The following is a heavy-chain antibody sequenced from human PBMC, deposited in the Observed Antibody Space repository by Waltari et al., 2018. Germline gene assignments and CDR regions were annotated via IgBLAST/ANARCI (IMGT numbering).Heavy chain of an antibody. J-gene: IGHJ4*02. CDR1: GYTFTRYA. CDR2: INAGNGNT. D-gene: IGHD6-13*01. V-gene: IGHV1-3*01. Sequence: QVQLVQSGAEVKKPGASVKVSCRASGYTFTRYALHWLHQAPGQRLEWMGWINAGNGNTKYSQKFQGRVTITRDTSASTAYMELSILRSEDTAVYYCAASLYSSSWYIQAYWGQGTLVTVSS. CDR3: AASLYSSSWYIQAY.